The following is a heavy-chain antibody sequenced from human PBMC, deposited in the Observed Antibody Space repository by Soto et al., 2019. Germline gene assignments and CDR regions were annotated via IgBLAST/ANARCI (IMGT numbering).Heavy chain of an antibody. CDR1: GYTFTSYA. J-gene: IGHJ4*02. D-gene: IGHD4-17*01. CDR3: ARDYGGNSERPFDY. CDR2: INPSGGST. V-gene: IGHV1-46*01. Sequence: EASVKVSCKASGYTFTSYAMHWVRQAPGQELEWMGIINPSGGSTSYAQKFQGRVTMTTDTSTSTAYMELRSLRSDDTAVYYCARDYGGNSERPFDYWGQGTLVTVSS.